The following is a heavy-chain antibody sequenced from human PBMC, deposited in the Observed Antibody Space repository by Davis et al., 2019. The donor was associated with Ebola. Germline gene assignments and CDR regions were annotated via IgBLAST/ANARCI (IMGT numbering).Heavy chain of an antibody. J-gene: IGHJ4*02. Sequence: AASVKVSCKASGYTFTSYYMHWVRQAPGQGLEWMGIINPSGGSTSYAQKFQGRVTMTRDTSTSTVYMELSSLRSEDTAVYYCARFYCTGGVCRYYFDYWGQGTLVTVSS. V-gene: IGHV1-46*01. CDR2: INPSGGST. CDR3: ARFYCTGGVCRYYFDY. CDR1: GYTFTSYY. D-gene: IGHD2-8*02.